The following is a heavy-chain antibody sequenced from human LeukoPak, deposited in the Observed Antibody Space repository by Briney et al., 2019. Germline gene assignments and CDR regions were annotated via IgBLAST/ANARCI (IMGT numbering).Heavy chain of an antibody. V-gene: IGHV1-2*02. J-gene: IGHJ4*02. CDR2: INPNSGGT. D-gene: IGHD3-22*01. CDR1: GYTFTGYY. Sequence: GASVKVSCKASGYTFTGYYMHWVRQAPGQGLEWMGWINPNSGGTNYAQKFQGRVTMTRDTPISTACMELSRLRSDDTAVYYCARDLDTMIVGYWGQGTLVTVSS. CDR3: ARDLDTMIVGY.